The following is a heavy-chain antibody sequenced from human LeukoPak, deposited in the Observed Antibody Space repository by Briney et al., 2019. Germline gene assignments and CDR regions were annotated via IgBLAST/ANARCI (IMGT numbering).Heavy chain of an antibody. J-gene: IGHJ6*02. D-gene: IGHD2/OR15-2a*01. CDR1: GFTFSNFW. V-gene: IGHV3-74*01. Sequence: GGSLRLSCAASGFTFSNFWMHWVRQAPGEGLVWVSRMNGDGSYTSYADSVKGRFTISRDNSKNTLYLQMNSLRAEDTARYYCAKYLSAKGPPYALDVWGQGTTVTVSS. CDR2: MNGDGSYT. CDR3: AKYLSAKGPPYALDV.